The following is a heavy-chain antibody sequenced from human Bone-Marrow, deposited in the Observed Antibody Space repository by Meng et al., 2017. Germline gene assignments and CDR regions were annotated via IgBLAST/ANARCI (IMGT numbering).Heavy chain of an antibody. V-gene: IGHV4-30-4*01. J-gene: IGHJ4*02. CDR2: INHSGST. CDR3: ARTRGYSYGYYGY. CDR1: GGSISSCDYY. Sequence: QVQLQESGPGLVKPSQTLSPTCTVSGGSISSCDYYWSWIRQPPGKGLEWIGEINHSGSTNYNPSLKSRVTISVDTSKNQFSLKLSSVTAADTAVYYCARTRGYSYGYYGYWGQGTLVTVSS. D-gene: IGHD5-18*01.